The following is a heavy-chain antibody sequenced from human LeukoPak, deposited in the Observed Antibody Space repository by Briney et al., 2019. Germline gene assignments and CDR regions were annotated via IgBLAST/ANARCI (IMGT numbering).Heavy chain of an antibody. CDR3: AKTGCSGDSCARGPFDI. CDR2: ISGSGGST. V-gene: IGHV3-23*01. CDR1: GFTFSNYG. J-gene: IGHJ3*02. D-gene: IGHD2-15*01. Sequence: PGGSLRLSCAASGFTFSNYGMHWVRQAPGKGLEWVSAISGSGGSTYCADSEKGRFTISRDNSKNTLYLQMNSLRAEDTALYYCAKTGCSGDSCARGPFDIWGQGTMVTVSS.